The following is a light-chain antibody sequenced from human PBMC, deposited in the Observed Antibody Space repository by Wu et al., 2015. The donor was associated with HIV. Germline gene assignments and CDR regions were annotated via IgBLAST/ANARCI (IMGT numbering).Light chain of an antibody. Sequence: EIVMTQSPATLSVSPGERATLSCRASQTISSNLAWYQQTPGQAPRLLIYDASTRATDIPARFSGSGSGTEFTLTISSLQSEDFAVYYCQHYGISTQVTFGGGTKVEIK. CDR1: QTISSN. J-gene: IGKJ4*01. V-gene: IGKV3-15*01. CDR2: DAS. CDR3: QHYGISTQVT.